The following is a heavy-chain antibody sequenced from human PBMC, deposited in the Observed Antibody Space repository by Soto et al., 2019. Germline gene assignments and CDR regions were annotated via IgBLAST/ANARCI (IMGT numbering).Heavy chain of an antibody. CDR2: INPNSGGA. J-gene: IGHJ6*03. V-gene: IGHV1-2*04. D-gene: IGHD4-17*01. CDR1: GYTFKGCY. Sequence: TSAKVCCKACGYTFKGCYLHWVRQATGKGLEWMGWINPNSGGANYAQKFQGWVTITTDTSMTTAYMELSRLRSADTAVYYCVRVAEMDSVTKGYYYYMDVWGKGTTVTVSS. CDR3: VRVAEMDSVTKGYYYYMDV.